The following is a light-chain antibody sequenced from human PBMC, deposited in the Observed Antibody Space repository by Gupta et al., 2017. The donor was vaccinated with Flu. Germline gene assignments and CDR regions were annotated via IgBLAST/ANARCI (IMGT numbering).Light chain of an antibody. CDR1: QGISSY. CDR3: QQYDSYPRT. CDR2: AAS. Sequence: IRMTQSPSSLSASTGERVTISCRASQGISSYLAWYQQKPGKAPKLLIYAASNLQSGVPSRFSGSGSGTDFTLTISCLQSEDFATYYCQQYDSYPRTFGQGTTVEIK. V-gene: IGKV1-8*01. J-gene: IGKJ1*01.